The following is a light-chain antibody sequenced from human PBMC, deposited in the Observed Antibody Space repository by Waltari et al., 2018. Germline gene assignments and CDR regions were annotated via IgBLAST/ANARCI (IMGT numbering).Light chain of an antibody. V-gene: IGLV2-14*01. CDR2: QVS. Sequence: QSALTQPASVSGSPGQSHTISCTGTSSDVGGYDYVDWYKQHPGRAPKLRIYQVSNRPSGVSSRFSGSKSGNTASLTISGLQAEDEADYFCSSYTSSVAVIFGGGTKLTVL. CDR3: SSYTSSVAVI. J-gene: IGLJ2*01. CDR1: SSDVGGYDY.